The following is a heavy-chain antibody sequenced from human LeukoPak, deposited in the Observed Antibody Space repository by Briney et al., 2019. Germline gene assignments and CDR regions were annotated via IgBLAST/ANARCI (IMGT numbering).Heavy chain of an antibody. V-gene: IGHV1-3*01. Sequence: ASVKVSCKASGYTFTSYAMHWVRQAPGQRLEWMGWINAGNGNTKYSQKFQGRVTITGDTSASTAYMELSSLRSEDTAVYYCARGEYGSGSLRDNWFDPWGQGTLVTVSS. CDR2: INAGNGNT. D-gene: IGHD3-10*01. J-gene: IGHJ5*02. CDR1: GYTFTSYA. CDR3: ARGEYGSGSLRDNWFDP.